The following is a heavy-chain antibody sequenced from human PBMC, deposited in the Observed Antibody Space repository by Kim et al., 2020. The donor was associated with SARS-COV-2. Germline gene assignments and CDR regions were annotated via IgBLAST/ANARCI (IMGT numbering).Heavy chain of an antibody. Sequence: SVKGRFTISRHNSKNTLYLQMNSLRAEDTAVYYCARGRVLSYSSGWHFDYWGQGTLVTVSS. D-gene: IGHD6-19*01. J-gene: IGHJ4*02. V-gene: IGHV3-53*04. CDR3: ARGRVLSYSSGWHFDY.